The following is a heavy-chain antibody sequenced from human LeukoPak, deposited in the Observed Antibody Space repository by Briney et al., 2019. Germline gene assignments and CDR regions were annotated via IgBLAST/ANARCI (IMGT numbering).Heavy chain of an antibody. CDR2: ISSSGTTI. CDR1: GFTFCDYF. CDR3: ARGARDRDAFAI. Sequence: GGSLRLSRAASGFTFCDYFMSGIRQAPGRGLEWVSYISSSGTTIYYADSVKGRFTISRDNAKNSLYLQINSLRAAGPRLYYLARGARDRDAFAIWGQGTMVTVSS. J-gene: IGHJ3*02. V-gene: IGHV3-11*01.